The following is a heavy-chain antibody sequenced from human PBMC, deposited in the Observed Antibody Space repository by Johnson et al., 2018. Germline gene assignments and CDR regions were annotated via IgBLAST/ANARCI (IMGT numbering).Heavy chain of an antibody. CDR2: IIPIFGTA. CDR3: ARDNLYDYDSSAYYVGGYFQH. CDR1: GGTFSSYA. J-gene: IGHJ1*01. V-gene: IGHV1-69*12. Sequence: QVQLVQSGAEVKKPGSSVKVSCKASGGTFSSYAISWVRQAPGQGLEWMGGIIPIFGTANYAQKFQGRVTITADESTSTAYMELSSLRAEDPAVYYCARDNLYDYDSSAYYVGGYFQHWGQGTLVTVSS. D-gene: IGHD3-22*01.